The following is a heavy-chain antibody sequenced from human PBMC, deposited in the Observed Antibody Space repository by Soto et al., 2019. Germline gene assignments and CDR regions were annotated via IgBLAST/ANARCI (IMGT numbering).Heavy chain of an antibody. CDR2: IYSGGST. CDR3: ARSATRFGEFDP. V-gene: IGHV3-53*01. D-gene: IGHD3-10*01. CDR1: GFTVSSNY. Sequence: GGSLRLSCAASGFTVSSNYMSWVRQAPGKGLEWVSVIYSGGSTYYADSVKGRFTISRDNSKNTLYLQMNSLRAEETAVYYCARSATRFGEFDPWGQGTLVTVSS. J-gene: IGHJ5*02.